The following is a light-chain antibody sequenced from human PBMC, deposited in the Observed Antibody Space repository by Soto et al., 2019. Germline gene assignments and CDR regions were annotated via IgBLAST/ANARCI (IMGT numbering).Light chain of an antibody. V-gene: IGLV2-23*01. J-gene: IGLJ1*01. CDR3: CSYAGSRSDV. CDR1: SSDVGNYNL. Sequence: QSVLTQPASVSGSPGQAITISFTGTSSDVGNYNLVSRYQQHPGKAPKLMIYEGSKRPSGVSNRFSGSKSGNTASLTISGLQAEDEADYYCCSYAGSRSDVFGTGTKLTVL. CDR2: EGS.